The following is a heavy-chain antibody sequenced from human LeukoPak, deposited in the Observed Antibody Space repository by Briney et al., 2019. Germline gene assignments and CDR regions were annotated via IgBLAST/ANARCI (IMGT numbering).Heavy chain of an antibody. CDR2: IYSGGST. V-gene: IGHV3-66*01. J-gene: IGHJ2*01. CDR1: GFTVSSNY. CDR3: ARDPKGGSWYFDL. Sequence: GGSLRLSCAASGFTVSSNYMSWVRQAPGKGLEWVSVIYSGGSTYYADSVKGRFTISRDNSKNTLYLQMSSLRTDDTAVYYCARDPKGGSWYFDLWGRGTLVTVSS. D-gene: IGHD3-16*01.